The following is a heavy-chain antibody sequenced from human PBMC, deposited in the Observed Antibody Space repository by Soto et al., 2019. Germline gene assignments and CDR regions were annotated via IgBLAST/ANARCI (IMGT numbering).Heavy chain of an antibody. D-gene: IGHD6-6*01. CDR2: IIPIFGTA. V-gene: IGHV1-69*01. CDR3: ASRRGAIAARPARGYYFDY. CDR1: GGTFSSYA. Sequence: QVQLVQSGAEVKKPGSSVKASCKASGGTFSSYAISWVRQAPGQGLEWMGGIIPIFGTANYAQKFQGRVTITADESTSTAYMELSSLRSEDTAVYYCASRRGAIAARPARGYYFDYWGQGTLVTVSS. J-gene: IGHJ4*02.